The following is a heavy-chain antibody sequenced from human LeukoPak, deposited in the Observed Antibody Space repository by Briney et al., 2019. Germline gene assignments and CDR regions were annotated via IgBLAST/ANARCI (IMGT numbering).Heavy chain of an antibody. CDR2: INPSGGST. CDR1: GYTFTSYY. Sequence: ASVKVSCKASGYTFTSYYMHWVRQAPGQGLEWMGIINPSGGSTNYAQKFQGRVTITTDESTSTAYMELSSLRSEDTAVYYCARVPYYDFWSGYWGLSYYYYMDVWGKGTTVTVSS. J-gene: IGHJ6*03. V-gene: IGHV1-46*01. CDR3: ARVPYYDFWSGYWGLSYYYYMDV. D-gene: IGHD3-3*01.